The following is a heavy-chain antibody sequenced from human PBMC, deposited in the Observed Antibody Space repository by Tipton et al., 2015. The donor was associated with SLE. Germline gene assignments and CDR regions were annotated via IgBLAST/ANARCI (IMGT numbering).Heavy chain of an antibody. CDR1: GGSISSYY. D-gene: IGHD2-15*01. CDR2: IYYSGST. V-gene: IGHV4-59*12. J-gene: IGHJ5*02. Sequence: TLSLTCTVSGGSISSYYWSWIRQPPGKGLEWIGYIYYSGSTYYNPSLKSRVTIAVDTSKNQFSLNLSSVTAADTAVYYCASSGITPRGWFDPWGQGTLVTVSS. CDR3: ASSGITPRGWFDP.